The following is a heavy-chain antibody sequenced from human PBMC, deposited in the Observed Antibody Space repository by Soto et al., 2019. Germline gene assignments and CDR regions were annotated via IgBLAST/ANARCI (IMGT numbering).Heavy chain of an antibody. J-gene: IGHJ4*02. Sequence: GGSLRLSCAASGFTFSTYGMHWVRQAPGKGLEWVARILYDGSNKYYADSVKGRFTISRDNSKNTLYLQMNSLRAEDTAVYYCAKDGYDSSNYYSYYFDPWGQGTLVTVSS. V-gene: IGHV3-30*18. CDR3: AKDGYDSSNYYSYYFDP. D-gene: IGHD3-22*01. CDR1: GFTFSTYG. CDR2: ILYDGSNK.